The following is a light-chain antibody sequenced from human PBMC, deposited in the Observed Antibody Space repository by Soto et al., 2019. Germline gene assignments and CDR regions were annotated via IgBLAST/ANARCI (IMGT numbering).Light chain of an antibody. CDR1: SGSVSTSYY. CDR2: STN. V-gene: IGLV8-61*01. CDR3: VLYMGSGISV. J-gene: IGLJ2*01. Sequence: QAVVTQEPSFSVSPGGTVTLTCGLSSGSVSTSYYPSWYQQTPGQAPRTLIYSTNTRSSGVPDRFSGSLLGNKAALTITGAQAEDESDYYCVLYMGSGISVFGGGTKVTVL.